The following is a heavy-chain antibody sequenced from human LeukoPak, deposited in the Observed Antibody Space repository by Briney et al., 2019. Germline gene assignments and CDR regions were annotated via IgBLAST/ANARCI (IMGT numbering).Heavy chain of an antibody. Sequence: PSETLSLTCTVSGGSISSGGYYWSWIRQHPGKGLEWIGYIYYSGSTYYNPSLKSRVTISVDTSKNQFSLKLSSVTAADTAVYYCVRHDGRGGATMGAFDSWGQGSLVTVSS. V-gene: IGHV4-31*03. CDR2: IYYSGST. CDR3: VRHDGRGGATMGAFDS. D-gene: IGHD4/OR15-4a*01. CDR1: GGSISSGGYY. J-gene: IGHJ5*01.